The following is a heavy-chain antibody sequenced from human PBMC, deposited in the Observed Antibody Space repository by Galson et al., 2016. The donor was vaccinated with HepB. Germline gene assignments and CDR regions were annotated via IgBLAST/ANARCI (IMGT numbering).Heavy chain of an antibody. CDR1: GGSISSTDFY. D-gene: IGHD3-22*01. CDR2: ISYSGST. V-gene: IGHV4-39*01. Sequence: SETLSLTCTVSGGSISSTDFYWSWIRQPPGKGLEWIGTISYSGSTYYNPSLKSRVTISADTSKNQLSLKMSSVTAADTAVYYCARRSITTMHVWGQGTTVTVSS. J-gene: IGHJ6*02. CDR3: ARRSITTMHV.